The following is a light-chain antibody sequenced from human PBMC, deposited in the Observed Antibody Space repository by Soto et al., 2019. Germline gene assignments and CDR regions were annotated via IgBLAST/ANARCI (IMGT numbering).Light chain of an antibody. CDR2: SNY. CDR1: SSNIGSKT. CDR3: SAWDASLNGYV. V-gene: IGLV1-44*01. J-gene: IGLJ1*01. Sequence: SVLTRPPSATGTPGQRVTISCSGSSSNIGSKTVNWYQQLPGTAPKLLIYSNYQRPSGVPDRFSGSKSGTSASLAISGLQSEDEADYYCSAWDASLNGYVFGTGTKVTVL.